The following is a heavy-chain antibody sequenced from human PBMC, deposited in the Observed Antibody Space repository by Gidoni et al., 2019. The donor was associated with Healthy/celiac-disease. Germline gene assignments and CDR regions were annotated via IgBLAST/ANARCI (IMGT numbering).Heavy chain of an antibody. V-gene: IGHV3-33*01. D-gene: IGHD7-27*01. CDR2: IWYDGSNK. Sequence: QVQLVESGGGVVKHVESLRLSCAETGLSFSRYGMHWVRQAPGKGLAWVAVIWYDGSNKYYADSVKGRFTISRDNSKNTLYLQMNSLRAEDTAVYYCARGSWGDFDYWGQGTLVTVSS. CDR1: GLSFSRYG. J-gene: IGHJ4*02. CDR3: ARGSWGDFDY.